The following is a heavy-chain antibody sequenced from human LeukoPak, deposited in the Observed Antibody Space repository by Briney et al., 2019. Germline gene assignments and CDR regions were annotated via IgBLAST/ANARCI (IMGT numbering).Heavy chain of an antibody. CDR1: GGSFSGCY. CDR3: ARFSQYYDSPTHYLDY. CDR2: INHSGST. J-gene: IGHJ4*02. V-gene: IGHV4-34*01. Sequence: PPETLSLTCAVYGGSFSGCYWSWIRQPPGKGLEWIGEINHSGSTNYNPSLKSRVTISVDTSKNQFSLRLSSVTAADTAVYYCARFSQYYDSPTHYLDYWGQGILVTVSS. D-gene: IGHD2/OR15-2a*01.